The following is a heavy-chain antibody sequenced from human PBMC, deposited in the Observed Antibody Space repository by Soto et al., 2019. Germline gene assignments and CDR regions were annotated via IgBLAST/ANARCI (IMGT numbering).Heavy chain of an antibody. V-gene: IGHV3-21*01. CDR1: GFTFGTYT. CDR2: IGTTSSYI. D-gene: IGHD3-22*01. CDR3: ARVMCGAYPTYYSYTMDV. Sequence: EVQLVESGGGLVKPGGSLRLSCAASGFTFGTYTMNWVRQAPGKGLEWVSSIGTTSSYIYYAGSVRGRFTISRDNARESLYLQLSSMRAEDTAVYYCARVMCGAYPTYYSYTMDVWGQGTTVPVSS. J-gene: IGHJ6*02.